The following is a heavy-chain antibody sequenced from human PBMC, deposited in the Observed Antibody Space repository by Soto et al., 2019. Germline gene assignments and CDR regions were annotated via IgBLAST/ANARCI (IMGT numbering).Heavy chain of an antibody. CDR1: GFTFSDYY. CDR2: ISGSSTYT. J-gene: IGHJ4*02. D-gene: IGHD6-13*01. V-gene: IGHV3-11*06. Sequence: GGSLRLSCAASGFTFSDYYMSWIRQAPGKGLEWVSYISGSSTYTNYADSVEGRFTISRDNAKNSLYLQMNSLRAEDTAVYYCARDVQQLASYWGQGTLVTVSS. CDR3: ARDVQQLASY.